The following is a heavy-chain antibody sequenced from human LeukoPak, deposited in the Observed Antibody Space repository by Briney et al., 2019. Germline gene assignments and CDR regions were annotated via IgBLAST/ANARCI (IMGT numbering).Heavy chain of an antibody. CDR1: GYSFTNYD. D-gene: IGHD6-25*01. Sequence: ASVKVSCKASGYSFTNYDINWVRQATGQGLEWMGWMNPKSGDTGYSQKFQGRVFITRDTSINTAYMELSSLGSDDTAVYYCARVPSGGDKFDPWGQGTLVTVSS. CDR2: MNPKSGDT. V-gene: IGHV1-8*03. J-gene: IGHJ5*02. CDR3: ARVPSGGDKFDP.